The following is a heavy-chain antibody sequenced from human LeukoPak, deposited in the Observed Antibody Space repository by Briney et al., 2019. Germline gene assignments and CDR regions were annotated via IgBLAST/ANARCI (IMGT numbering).Heavy chain of an antibody. CDR2: IYYSGST. CDR1: GGSISSSSYY. J-gene: IGHJ4*02. D-gene: IGHD3-3*01. CDR3: ARRKEDDFWSGYSYFDY. Sequence: PSETLSLTCTVSGGSISSSSYYWGWIRQPPGKGLEWIGSIYYSGSTYYNPSLKSRVTISVDTSKNQFSLKLSSVTAADTAVYYCARRKEDDFWSGYSYFDYWGQGTLVTVSS. V-gene: IGHV4-39*07.